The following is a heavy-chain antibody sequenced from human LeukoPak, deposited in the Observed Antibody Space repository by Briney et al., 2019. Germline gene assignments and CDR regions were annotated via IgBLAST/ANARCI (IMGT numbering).Heavy chain of an antibody. J-gene: IGHJ3*02. CDR2: FDPEDGET. CDR3: ATDILPPDAFDI. V-gene: IGHV1-24*01. Sequence: ASVKVSCKVSGYTLTELSMHWVRQAPGKGLEWMGGFDPEDGETIYAQKFQGRVTMTEDTSTDTAYMELSSLRSEDTAVYYCATDILPPDAFDIWGQGTMVTVSS. CDR1: GYTLTELS. D-gene: IGHD3-10*01.